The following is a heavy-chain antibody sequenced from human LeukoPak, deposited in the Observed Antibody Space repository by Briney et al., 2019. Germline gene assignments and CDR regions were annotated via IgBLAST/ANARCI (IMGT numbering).Heavy chain of an antibody. Sequence: PGGSLRLSCAASGITFSDYYINWIRQAPGKGLEWVSSISSSSSYIYYADSVKGRFTISRDNAKNSLYLQMNSLRAEDTAVYYCARDVLGQQLVRFDYWGQGTLVTVSS. CDR2: ISSSSSYI. CDR3: ARDVLGQQLVRFDY. J-gene: IGHJ4*02. V-gene: IGHV3-21*01. CDR1: GITFSDYY. D-gene: IGHD6-13*01.